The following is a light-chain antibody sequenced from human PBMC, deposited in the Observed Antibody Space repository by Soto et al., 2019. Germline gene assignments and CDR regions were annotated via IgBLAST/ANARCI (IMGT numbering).Light chain of an antibody. J-gene: IGLJ3*02. V-gene: IGLV2-14*01. CDR3: SSFTSINTCV. CDR2: EVS. CDR1: SSDVGGYNY. Sequence: QSALTQPASVSGSPGQSITISCTGTSSDVGGYNYVSWYQQHPGKAPKLMIYEVSNRPSGVSNRFFGSKSGNTASLTISGLQTEDEADYYCSSFTSINTCVFGGGTKRTVL.